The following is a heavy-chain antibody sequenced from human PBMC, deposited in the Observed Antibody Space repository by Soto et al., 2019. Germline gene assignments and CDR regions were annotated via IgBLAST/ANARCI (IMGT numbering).Heavy chain of an antibody. CDR1: GFTFSSYG. CDR3: AKYYDILTGYSNYGMDV. J-gene: IGHJ6*02. Sequence: QVQLVESGGGVVQPGRSLRLSCAASGFTFSSYGMHWVRQAPGKGLEWVAVISYDGSNKYYADSVKGRFTISRDNSKNTLYLQMHGLRAEDTAVYYCAKYYDILTGYSNYGMDVWGQGTTVTVSS. CDR2: ISYDGSNK. V-gene: IGHV3-30*18. D-gene: IGHD3-9*01.